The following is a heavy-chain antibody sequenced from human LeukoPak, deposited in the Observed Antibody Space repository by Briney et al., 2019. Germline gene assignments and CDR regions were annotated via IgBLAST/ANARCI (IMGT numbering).Heavy chain of an antibody. J-gene: IGHJ6*02. D-gene: IGHD5-18*01. CDR3: ARFPVRGYTYGSVIHHMDV. CDR2: IIPILDAA. CDR1: GGTSNTYA. V-gene: IGHV1-69*04. Sequence: SVKVSCKASGGTSNTYAITWVRQAPGQGLEWMGRIIPILDAADSAQKFQGRLTISADKSTSTVYMELSSLRSEDTAIYYCARFPVRGYTYGSVIHHMDVWGQGTTVTVSS.